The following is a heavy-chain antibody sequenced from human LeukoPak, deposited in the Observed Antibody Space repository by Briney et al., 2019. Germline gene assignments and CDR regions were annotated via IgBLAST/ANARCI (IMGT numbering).Heavy chain of an antibody. J-gene: IGHJ4*02. CDR3: TRDLYRYDSSGYYSWGY. CDR1: GFTFGDYA. CDR2: IRSKAYGGTT. D-gene: IGHD3-22*01. V-gene: IGHV3-49*04. Sequence: GGSLRLSCTASGFTFGDYAMSWVRQAPGKGLEWVGFIRSKAYGGTTEYAASAKGRFTISRDDSKSIAYLQMNSLKTEDTAVYYCTRDLYRYDSSGYYSWGYWGQGTLVTVSS.